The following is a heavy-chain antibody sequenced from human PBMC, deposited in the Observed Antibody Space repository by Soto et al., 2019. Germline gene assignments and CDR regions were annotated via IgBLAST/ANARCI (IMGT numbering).Heavy chain of an antibody. CDR1: GYTFTSYA. V-gene: IGHV1-3*01. Sequence: ASVKVSCKASGYTFTSYAMHWVRQAPGQRLEWMGWINAGNGSTKYSQKFQGRVTITRDTSANTAYMELSSLRSEDTAVYYCARDLSGCSGGSCYSARFDYWGQGTLVTVSS. J-gene: IGHJ4*02. CDR2: INAGNGST. CDR3: ARDLSGCSGGSCYSARFDY. D-gene: IGHD2-15*01.